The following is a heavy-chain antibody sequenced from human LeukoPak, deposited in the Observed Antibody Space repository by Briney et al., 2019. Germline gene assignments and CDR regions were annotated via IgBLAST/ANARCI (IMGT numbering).Heavy chain of an antibody. V-gene: IGHV3-21*01. CDR3: ARVTAYYYDSSGYFDQ. CDR2: ISSSSSYI. D-gene: IGHD3-22*01. J-gene: IGHJ4*02. Sequence: PGGSLRLSCAASGFTFSSYSMNWVRQAPGKGLEWVSSISSSSSYIYYADSVKGRFTISRDNAKNSLYLQMNSLRAEDTAVYYCARVTAYYYDSSGYFDQWSQGTLVTVSS. CDR1: GFTFSSYS.